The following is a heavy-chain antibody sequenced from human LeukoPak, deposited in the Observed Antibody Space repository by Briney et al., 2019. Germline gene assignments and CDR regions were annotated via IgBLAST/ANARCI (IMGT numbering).Heavy chain of an antibody. Sequence: SETLSLTCAVYGGSFSGYYWSWIRQPQGKGLEWIGEINHSGRTNYNPSLKSRVTISVDTSKNQFSLKLSSVTAADTAVYYCARGVVVVAATPGNWFDPWGQGTLVTVSS. CDR3: ARGVVVVAATPGNWFDP. D-gene: IGHD2-15*01. CDR2: INHSGRT. V-gene: IGHV4-34*01. J-gene: IGHJ5*02. CDR1: GGSFSGYY.